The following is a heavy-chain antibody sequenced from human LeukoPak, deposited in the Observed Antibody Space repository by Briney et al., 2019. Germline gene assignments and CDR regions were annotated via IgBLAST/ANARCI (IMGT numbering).Heavy chain of an antibody. Sequence: GGSLRLSCAASGFSFSSYAMSWVRQAPGKGLEWVSGIISSGAGTNYADSVRGRFTISRDNSKNTLYLQMNSLRAEDTAVYYYANLPLTGYYGFDSWGQGALITVSS. D-gene: IGHD3-9*01. J-gene: IGHJ4*02. V-gene: IGHV3-23*01. CDR2: IISSGAGT. CDR3: ANLPLTGYYGFDS. CDR1: GFSFSSYA.